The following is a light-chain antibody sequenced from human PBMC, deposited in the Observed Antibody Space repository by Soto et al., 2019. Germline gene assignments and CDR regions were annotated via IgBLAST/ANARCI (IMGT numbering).Light chain of an antibody. CDR2: GAS. CDR1: PSVSSSY. CDR3: QQYGSSPPYT. V-gene: IGKV3-20*01. Sequence: EIVLTQSPGTLSLSPGERATLSCRASPSVSSSYLAWYQQKPGQAPRLLIYGASSRATGIPDRFSGSGSGTDFTLTISRLEPEDFAVYFCQQYGSSPPYTFGQGTKVEI. J-gene: IGKJ2*01.